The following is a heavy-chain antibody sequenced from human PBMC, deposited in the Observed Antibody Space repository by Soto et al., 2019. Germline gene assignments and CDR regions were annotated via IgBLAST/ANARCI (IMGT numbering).Heavy chain of an antibody. J-gene: IGHJ3*02. CDR2: IIPILGIA. CDR1: GGTFSSYT. D-gene: IGHD1-26*01. Sequence: SVKVSCKASGGTFSSYTISWVRQAPGQGLEWMGRIIPILGIANYAQKFQGRVTITADKSTSTAYMELSSLRSEDTAVYYCERLRTDVWDSDAFDIWGQGTMVTVSS. V-gene: IGHV1-69*02. CDR3: ERLRTDVWDSDAFDI.